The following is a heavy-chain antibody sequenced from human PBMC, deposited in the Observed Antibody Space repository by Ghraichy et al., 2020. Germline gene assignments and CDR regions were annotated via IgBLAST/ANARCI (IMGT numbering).Heavy chain of an antibody. CDR2: IHTSGST. V-gene: IGHV4-4*09. Sequence: SETLSLTCTVSGASISSYYWSWIRQAPGKGLEWIAYIHTSGSTNYKASLKSRVSISLDKSENQFSLNLRSVTAADTAVYYCARPGLGRSYNYGFDLWGQGTMVTVAS. D-gene: IGHD5-24*01. CDR3: ARPGLGRSYNYGFDL. J-gene: IGHJ3*01. CDR1: GASISSYY.